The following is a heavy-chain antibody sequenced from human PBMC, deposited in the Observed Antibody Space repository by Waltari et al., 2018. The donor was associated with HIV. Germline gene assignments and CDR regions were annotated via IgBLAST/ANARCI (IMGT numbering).Heavy chain of an antibody. Sequence: QAQLQESGPGLVKPSETLSLTCTVPGGSISSYYWSWIRQTAGKGLEWIGRIYTIGRTNYNPSLKIRVTMSVDTSKNQFSLKLSSVTAADTAVYYCATTYSGSYFAYWGQGTLVTVSS. J-gene: IGHJ4*02. V-gene: IGHV4-4*07. CDR3: ATTYSGSYFAY. CDR2: IYTIGRT. CDR1: GGSISSYY. D-gene: IGHD1-26*01.